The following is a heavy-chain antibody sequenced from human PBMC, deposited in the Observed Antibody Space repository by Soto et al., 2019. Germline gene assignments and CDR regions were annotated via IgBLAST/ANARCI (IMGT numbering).Heavy chain of an antibody. D-gene: IGHD3-10*01. CDR2: IYYSGST. CDR1: GGSISSSSYY. Sequence: PSETLSLTCTVSGGSISSSSYYWGWIRQPPGKGLEWIGSIYYSGSTYYNPSLKSRVTISVDTSKNQFSLKLSSVTAADTAVYYCASPGGSAEYFQHWGQGTLVTVSS. CDR3: ASPGGSAEYFQH. J-gene: IGHJ1*01. V-gene: IGHV4-39*01.